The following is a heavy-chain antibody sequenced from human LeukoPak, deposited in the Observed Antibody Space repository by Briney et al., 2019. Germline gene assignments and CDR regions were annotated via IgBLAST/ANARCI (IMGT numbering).Heavy chain of an antibody. CDR3: AICVAFDAFDI. J-gene: IGHJ3*02. Sequence: GASVKVSCKASGGTFSSYAISWVRQAPGQGLEWMGRIIPIFGTANYAQKFQGRVTITTDESTSTAYMELGSLRSEDTAVYYCAICVAFDAFDIWGQGTMVTVSS. CDR2: IIPIFGTA. D-gene: IGHD2-21*01. V-gene: IGHV1-69*05. CDR1: GGTFSSYA.